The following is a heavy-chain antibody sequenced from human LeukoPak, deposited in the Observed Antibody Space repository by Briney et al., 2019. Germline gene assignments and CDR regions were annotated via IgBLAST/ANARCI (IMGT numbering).Heavy chain of an antibody. D-gene: IGHD2-2*01. CDR3: ARGYCSSTSCYLLQLHFDI. Sequence: GASVKVSCKASGYTFTGYYMHWVRQAPGQGLEWMGWINPNSGGTNYAQKFQGRVTMTRDTSISTAYMELSRLRSDDTAVYYCARGYCSSTSCYLLQLHFDIWGQGTMVTVSS. J-gene: IGHJ3*02. CDR1: GYTFTGYY. CDR2: INPNSGGT. V-gene: IGHV1-2*02.